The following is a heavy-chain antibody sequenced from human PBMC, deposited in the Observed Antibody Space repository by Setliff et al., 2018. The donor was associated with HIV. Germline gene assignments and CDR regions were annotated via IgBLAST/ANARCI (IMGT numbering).Heavy chain of an antibody. CDR2: IYHTGIT. D-gene: IGHD3-10*01. CDR1: GGSITRTPYY. J-gene: IGHJ4*02. Sequence: SETLSLTCTVSGGSITRTPYYWDWIRQPPGKGLEWIGSIYHTGITYDNPSLKSRVTISVDTSKNQISLRLSSVTAADTAVYYCARLSGGMVPNYWGQGTLVTVSS. CDR3: ARLSGGMVPNY. V-gene: IGHV4-39*01.